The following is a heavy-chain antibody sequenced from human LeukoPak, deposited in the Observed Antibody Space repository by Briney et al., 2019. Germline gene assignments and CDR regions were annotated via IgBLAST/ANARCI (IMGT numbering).Heavy chain of an antibody. CDR2: ISSSSSTI. CDR3: ARALLWFGEPYGDAFDI. V-gene: IGHV3-48*01. CDR1: GFTFSSYE. D-gene: IGHD3-10*01. J-gene: IGHJ3*02. Sequence: PGGSLRLSCAASGFTFSSYEMNWVRQAPGKGLEWVSYISSSSSTIYYADSVKGRFTISRDNAKNSLYLQMNSLRAEDTAVYYCARALLWFGEPYGDAFDIWGQGTMVTVSS.